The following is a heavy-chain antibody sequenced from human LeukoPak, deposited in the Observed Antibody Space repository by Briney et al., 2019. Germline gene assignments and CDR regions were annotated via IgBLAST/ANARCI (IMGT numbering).Heavy chain of an antibody. J-gene: IGHJ4*02. V-gene: IGHV3-21*01. Sequence: PGGSLRLSCTASGFTFSSYSLNWVRQAPGKGLEWVSSVSTGSNYIYYADSVKGRFTISRDNDKNSLYLQMNSLRAEDTAVYYCAREGQRVSDYWGQGTLVTVSS. CDR2: VSTGSNYI. CDR3: AREGQRVSDY. CDR1: GFTFSSYS.